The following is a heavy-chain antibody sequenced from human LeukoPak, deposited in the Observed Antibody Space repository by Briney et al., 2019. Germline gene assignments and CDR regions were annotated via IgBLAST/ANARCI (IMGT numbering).Heavy chain of an antibody. CDR3: ARGLGSRGWYYYGMDV. Sequence: PSETLSLTCAVYGGSFSGYYWSWIRQPPGKGLEWMGEINHSGSTNYNPSLKSRVTISVDTSKNQFSLKLSSVTAADTAVYYCARGLGSRGWYYYGMDVWGQGTTVTVSS. CDR1: GGSFSGYY. CDR2: INHSGST. D-gene: IGHD6-19*01. V-gene: IGHV4-34*01. J-gene: IGHJ6*02.